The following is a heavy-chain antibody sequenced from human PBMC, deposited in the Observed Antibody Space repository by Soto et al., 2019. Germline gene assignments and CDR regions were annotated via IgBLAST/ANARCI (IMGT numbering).Heavy chain of an antibody. CDR1: GYSFTNYW. CDR3: ARLTRAQGSRVYHYLDY. Sequence: PGESLKISCQASGYSFTNYWIRWVRQMPGKGLECMGRIDHTDSYTDYGPSFAGHVTMSVDRSINSAFLVWRILKAADSAMYYCARLTRAQGSRVYHYLDYWDLGTLVTVSS. J-gene: IGHJ4*02. D-gene: IGHD3-22*01. CDR2: IDHTDSYT. V-gene: IGHV5-10-1*01.